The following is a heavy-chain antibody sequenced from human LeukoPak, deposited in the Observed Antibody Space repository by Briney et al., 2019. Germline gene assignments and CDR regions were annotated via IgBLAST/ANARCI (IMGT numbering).Heavy chain of an antibody. D-gene: IGHD5-18*01. CDR3: ASVDTAMVGLYFDY. V-gene: IGHV1-69*04. Sequence: SVKVSCKASGGTFSSYAISWVRQAPGQGLEWMGRIIPILGIANYAQKFQGRVTITADKSTSTAYMELSSLRSEDTAVYYCASVDTAMVGLYFDYWGQGTLVTASS. CDR2: IIPILGIA. J-gene: IGHJ4*02. CDR1: GGTFSSYA.